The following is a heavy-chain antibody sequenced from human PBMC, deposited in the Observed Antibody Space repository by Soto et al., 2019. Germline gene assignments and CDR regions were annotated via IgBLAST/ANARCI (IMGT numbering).Heavy chain of an antibody. CDR1: GFTFSSYA. CDR2: ISGSGGST. Sequence: PGGSLRLSCSASGFTFSSYAMSWVRQAPGKGLEWVSAISGSGGSTYYADSVKGRFTISRDNSKNTLYLQMNSLRAEDTAVYYCAKDTHYYDFWSGYYIYWGQGTLVTVSS. CDR3: AKDTHYYDFWSGYYIY. V-gene: IGHV3-23*01. J-gene: IGHJ4*02. D-gene: IGHD3-3*01.